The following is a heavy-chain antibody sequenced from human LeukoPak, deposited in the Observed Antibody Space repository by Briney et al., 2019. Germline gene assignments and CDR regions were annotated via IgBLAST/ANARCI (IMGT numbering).Heavy chain of an antibody. D-gene: IGHD3-22*01. CDR1: GFTFSSYG. CDR2: IRYDGSNK. CDR3: AREETYDSSGYSLRAYYYYYMDV. V-gene: IGHV3-30*02. Sequence: GGSLRLSCAASGFTFSSYGMHWVRQAPGKGLEWVAFIRYDGSNKYYADSVKGRFTISRDNAKNTLYLQMNSLRAEDTAVYYCAREETYDSSGYSLRAYYYYYMDVWGKGTTVTIS. J-gene: IGHJ6*03.